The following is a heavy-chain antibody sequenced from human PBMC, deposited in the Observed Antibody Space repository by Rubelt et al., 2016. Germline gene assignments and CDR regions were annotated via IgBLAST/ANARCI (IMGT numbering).Heavy chain of an antibody. CDR2: IYYSGST. V-gene: IGHV4-39*07. CDR3: ARAYYYGSGSYFPVDY. CDR1: GGSISSSSYY. Sequence: QVQLQQWGPGLVKPSETLSLTCTVSGGSISSSSYYWGWIRQPPGKGLEWIGSIYYSGSTYYNPSLKSRVTISVDPSKNQFALKLSSVTAADTAVYYCARAYYYGSGSYFPVDYWGQGTLVTVSS. J-gene: IGHJ4*02. D-gene: IGHD3-10*01.